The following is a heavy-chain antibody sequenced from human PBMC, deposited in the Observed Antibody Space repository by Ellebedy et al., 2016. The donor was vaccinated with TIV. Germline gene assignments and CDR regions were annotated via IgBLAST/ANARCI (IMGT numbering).Heavy chain of an antibody. J-gene: IGHJ6*02. V-gene: IGHV3-43*02. Sequence: PGGSLRLSCAASGFTFDDYAMHWVRQAPGKGLEWVSLISGDVGSTYYADSVKGRFTISRDNSKNSLYLQMNSLRTEDNALYYCAKGVGVGYGMEVWGQGTTVTVSS. CDR3: AKGVGVGYGMEV. CDR1: GFTFDDYA. D-gene: IGHD1-26*01. CDR2: ISGDVGST.